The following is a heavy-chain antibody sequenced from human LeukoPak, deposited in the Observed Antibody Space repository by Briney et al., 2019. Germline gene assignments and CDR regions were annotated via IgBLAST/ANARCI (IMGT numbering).Heavy chain of an antibody. J-gene: IGHJ4*02. CDR1: GGSINNYY. D-gene: IGHD5-12*01. Sequence: SETLSLTCTVSGGSINNYYWTWIRQPPGKGLEWIGWIYYSGCSNYNPSLKSRVTISVDTSNNQFSLKLTSVTAADTAVYYCARIISPGATFDLWGQGTLVTVSS. V-gene: IGHV4-59*01. CDR3: ARIISPGATFDL. CDR2: IYYSGCS.